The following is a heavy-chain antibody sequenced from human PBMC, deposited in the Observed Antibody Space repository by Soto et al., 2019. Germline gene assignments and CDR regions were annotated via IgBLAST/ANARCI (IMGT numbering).Heavy chain of an antibody. Sequence: GGSLRLSCAASGFSFSRYGMHWVRQAPGKGMGWVAVITFDGYKQHYLDSVKGRFSISRDNSKNTLYLQMNSLRAEDTAVYYCVKGKGDYGDPFDYWGQGTLVTVS. V-gene: IGHV3-30*18. CDR1: GFSFSRYG. D-gene: IGHD4-17*01. CDR3: VKGKGDYGDPFDY. J-gene: IGHJ4*02. CDR2: ITFDGYKQ.